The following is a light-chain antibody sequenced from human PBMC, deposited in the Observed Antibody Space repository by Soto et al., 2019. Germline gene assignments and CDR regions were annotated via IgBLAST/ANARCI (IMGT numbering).Light chain of an antibody. CDR2: EGT. Sequence: QSALTQPASVSGSPGQSITISCTGTSSDVGSYNFVSWYQQHPGKAPKVIIYEGTKRPSGVSNRFSGSKSGNTASLTLSRVETGDEADYYCQVWHTSSDHPVLFGGGTKLTVL. CDR3: QVWHTSSDHPVL. CDR1: SSDVGSYNF. J-gene: IGLJ2*01. V-gene: IGLV2-14*02.